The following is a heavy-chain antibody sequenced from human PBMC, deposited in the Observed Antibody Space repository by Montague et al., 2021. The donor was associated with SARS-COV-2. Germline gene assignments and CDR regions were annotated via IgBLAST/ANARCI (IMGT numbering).Heavy chain of an antibody. CDR2: IHSAGRGT. CDR1: GFTFNNYA. D-gene: IGHD3-9*01. Sequence: SLRLSCAASGFTFNNYAMNWVCQAPGNGLDWVSVIHSAGRGTYYADSVQGRFTISRDNLKNTVYLHMNSLRDVDTALYYCAKVGDILTGYSLINLDAWGQGTLVVVSS. CDR3: AKVGDILTGYSLINLDA. J-gene: IGHJ5*02. V-gene: IGHV3-23*03.